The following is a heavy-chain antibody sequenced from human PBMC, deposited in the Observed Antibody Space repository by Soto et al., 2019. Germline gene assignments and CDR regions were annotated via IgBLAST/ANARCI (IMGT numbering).Heavy chain of an antibody. J-gene: IGHJ4*02. Sequence: ASVKVSCKASGYTFTGYYMHWVRQAPGQGLEWMGWINPNSGGTNYAQKFQGWVTMTRDTSISTAYMELSRLRSDDTAVYYCARVGYPLWDCGGDCYRFDYWGQGTLVTVSS. D-gene: IGHD2-21*02. V-gene: IGHV1-2*04. CDR1: GYTFTGYY. CDR2: INPNSGGT. CDR3: ARVGYPLWDCGGDCYRFDY.